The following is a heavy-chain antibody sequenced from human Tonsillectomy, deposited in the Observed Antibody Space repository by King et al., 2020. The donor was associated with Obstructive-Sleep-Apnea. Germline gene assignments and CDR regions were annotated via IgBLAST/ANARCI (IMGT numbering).Heavy chain of an antibody. CDR1: GFTFSNYG. J-gene: IGHJ4*02. Sequence: VQLVESGGGVVQPGRSLRLSCAASGFTFSNYGMNWVRQAPGKGLEWVAVIWYDGSNKYYADSVKGRFTISRDNSKNTLYLQMDSLRADDTAVYYCAREIFVATGYFGFWGQGTLVTVSS. CDR2: IWYDGSNK. V-gene: IGHV3-33*01. D-gene: IGHD5-12*01. CDR3: AREIFVATGYFGF.